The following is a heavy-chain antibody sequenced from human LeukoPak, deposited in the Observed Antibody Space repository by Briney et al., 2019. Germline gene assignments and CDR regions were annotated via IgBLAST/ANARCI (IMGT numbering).Heavy chain of an antibody. V-gene: IGHV3-21*01. CDR2: ISSSSSYI. CDR1: GFTFSSYS. J-gene: IGHJ4*02. CDR3: ARVVYYASSGYPPFDY. D-gene: IGHD3-22*01. Sequence: GGSLRLSCAASGFTFSSYSMNWVRQAPGKGLEWVSSISSSSSYIYYADSVKGRFTISRDNAKNSLYLQMNSLRAEDTAVYYCARVVYYASSGYPPFDYSGQGALVSVSS.